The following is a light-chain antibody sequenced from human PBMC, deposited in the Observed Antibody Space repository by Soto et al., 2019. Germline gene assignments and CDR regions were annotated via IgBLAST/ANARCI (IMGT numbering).Light chain of an antibody. J-gene: IGKJ2*01. V-gene: IGKV3-20*01. CDR1: QSVRSNY. CDR3: QHYGSSAYT. Sequence: EIVLTQSPGTLSLSPGERATLSCRASQSVRSNYLAWYQQKPGQAPRLLIYVASSRATGIPDRFSGSGSGTDFTLTISRLEPEDFAVYYCQHYGSSAYTFGQWTTLEIK. CDR2: VAS.